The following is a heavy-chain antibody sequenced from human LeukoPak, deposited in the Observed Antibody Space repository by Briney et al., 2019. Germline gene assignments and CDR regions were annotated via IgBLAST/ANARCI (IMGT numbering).Heavy chain of an antibody. J-gene: IGHJ4*02. Sequence: GSLRLSCAASGFTFSGYAMSWIRQPPGKGLEWIGEINHSGSTNYNPSLKSRVTISVDTSKNQFSLKLSSVTAADTAVYYCARLMGSGWYWSPYYFDYWGQGTLVTVSS. CDR1: GFTFSGYA. CDR2: INHSGST. CDR3: ARLMGSGWYWSPYYFDY. V-gene: IGHV4-34*01. D-gene: IGHD6-19*01.